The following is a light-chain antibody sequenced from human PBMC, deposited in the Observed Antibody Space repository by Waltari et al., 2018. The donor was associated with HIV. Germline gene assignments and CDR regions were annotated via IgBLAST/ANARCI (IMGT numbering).Light chain of an antibody. CDR1: QTVISNY. J-gene: IGKJ3*01. CDR2: GAS. CDR3: QQYGDSPFT. Sequence: EIVLPQSPYTLSLSPGKRATLSYRPSQTVISNYLAWYQQKPGQAPSLLVYGASSRAGGIADRFSGSGSGTDFTLNISRVEPEDSAVFYCQQYGDSPFTFGPGTKVEIK. V-gene: IGKV3-20*01.